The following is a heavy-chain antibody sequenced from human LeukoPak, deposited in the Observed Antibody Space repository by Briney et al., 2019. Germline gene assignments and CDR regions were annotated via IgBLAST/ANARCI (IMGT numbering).Heavy chain of an antibody. Sequence: GGSLGLSCAASGFTFSSYSMNWVRQAPGKGLEWVSSISSSSSYIYYADSVKGRFTISRDNAKNSLYLQMNSLRAEDTAVYYCARDLGTGTMDVWGKGTTVTVSS. J-gene: IGHJ6*03. D-gene: IGHD1-1*01. CDR2: ISSSSSYI. CDR1: GFTFSSYS. CDR3: ARDLGTGTMDV. V-gene: IGHV3-21*01.